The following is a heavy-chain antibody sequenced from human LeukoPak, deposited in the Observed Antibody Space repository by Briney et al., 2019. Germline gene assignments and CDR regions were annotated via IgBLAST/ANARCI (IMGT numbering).Heavy chain of an antibody. J-gene: IGHJ5*02. CDR2: INHSGST. V-gene: IGHV4-34*01. CDR1: GGSFSGYY. Sequence: PSETLSLTCAVYGGSFSGYYWSWIRQPPGKGLEWIGEINHSGSTNYNPSLKSRVTISVDTSKNQFSLKLSSVTAADTAVYYCARRTMVRGKGWFDPWGQGTLVTVSS. CDR3: ARRTMVRGKGWFDP. D-gene: IGHD3-10*01.